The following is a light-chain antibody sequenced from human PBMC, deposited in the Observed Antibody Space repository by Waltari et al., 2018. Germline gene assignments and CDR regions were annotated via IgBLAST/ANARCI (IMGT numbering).Light chain of an antibody. V-gene: IGLV1-47*01. CDR2: RNN. Sequence: QSVLTQPPSASGTPGQRVTISCSGSSSNIGSNYVYWYQQLPGTAPKLLIYRNNQRPSGVPDQFAGSKSGTSASLAISGLRSEDEADYYCAAWDDSLSGAWVFGGGTKLTVL. CDR1: SSNIGSNY. J-gene: IGLJ3*02. CDR3: AAWDDSLSGAWV.